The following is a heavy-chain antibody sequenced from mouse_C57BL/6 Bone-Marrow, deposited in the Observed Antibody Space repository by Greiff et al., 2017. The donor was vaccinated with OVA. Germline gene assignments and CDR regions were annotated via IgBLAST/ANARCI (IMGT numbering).Heavy chain of an antibody. J-gene: IGHJ3*01. V-gene: IGHV5-6*01. CDR1: GFTFSSYG. Sequence: EVKLMESGGDLVKPGGSLKLSCAASGFTFSSYGMSWVRQTPDKRLEWVATISSGGSYTYYPDSVKGRFTISRDNAKNTLYLQMSSLKSEDTAMYYCARLGGYYVGFAYWGQGTLVTVSA. CDR3: ARLGGYYVGFAY. D-gene: IGHD2-3*01. CDR2: ISSGGSYT.